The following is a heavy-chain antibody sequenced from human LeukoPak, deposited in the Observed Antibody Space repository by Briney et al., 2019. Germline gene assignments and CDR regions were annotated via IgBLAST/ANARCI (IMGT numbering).Heavy chain of an antibody. J-gene: IGHJ3*02. V-gene: IGHV3-7*01. Sequence: GGSLRLSCAASGFTFTNYWLTWVRQAPGKGLEWVANINQDGSGESYVDSVKGRFTISRDNARNSVSLQMHGLRVEDTAVYYCARHWWHGLDIWGHGTLVTVSS. CDR2: INQDGSGE. CDR1: GFTFTNYW. D-gene: IGHD2-8*02. CDR3: ARHWWHGLDI.